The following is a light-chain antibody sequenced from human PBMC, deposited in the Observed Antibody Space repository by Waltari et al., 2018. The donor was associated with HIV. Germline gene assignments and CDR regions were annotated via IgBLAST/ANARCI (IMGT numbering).Light chain of an antibody. CDR2: GAS. CDR1: QSVSSN. Sequence: EIVMTQSPATLSVSPGERATLSCRASQSVSSNLALYQQKPGQAPRLLIYGASIRATGIPARFSGSGSGTEFTLTISSLQSEDFAVYYCQQYNNWLRTFGQGTKVEIK. CDR3: QQYNNWLRT. V-gene: IGKV3-15*01. J-gene: IGKJ1*01.